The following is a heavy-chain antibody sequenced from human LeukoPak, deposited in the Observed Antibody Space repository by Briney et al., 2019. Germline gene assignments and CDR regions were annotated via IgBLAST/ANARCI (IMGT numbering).Heavy chain of an antibody. J-gene: IGHJ3*02. V-gene: IGHV4-61*01. CDR2: IYYSGST. Sequence: SETLSLTCTVSGGSISSGSYYWSWIRQPPGKGLEWIGYIYYSGSTNYNPSLKSRVTISVDTSKNQFSLKLSSVTAADTAVYYCAREGPDSSSAFNAFDIWGQGTMVTVSS. CDR1: GGSISSGSYY. CDR3: AREGPDSSSAFNAFDI. D-gene: IGHD6-13*01.